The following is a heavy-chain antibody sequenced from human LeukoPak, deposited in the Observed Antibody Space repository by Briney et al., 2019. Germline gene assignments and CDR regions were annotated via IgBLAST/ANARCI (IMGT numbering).Heavy chain of an antibody. V-gene: IGHV3-69-1*01. Sequence: PGGSLRLSCAASGFIFSKDWMNWVRQAPGKGLEWVSSIYYADSLKGRFTISRDNAKNSLYLQMNSLRAEDTAVYYCARSIYHYYDSSAYSQFDYWGQGTLVTVSS. CDR2: I. J-gene: IGHJ4*02. CDR3: ARSIYHYYDSSAYSQFDY. CDR1: GFIFSKDW. D-gene: IGHD3-22*01.